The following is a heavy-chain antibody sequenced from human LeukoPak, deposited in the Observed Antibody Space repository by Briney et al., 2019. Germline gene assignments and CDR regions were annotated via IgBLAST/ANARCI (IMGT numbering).Heavy chain of an antibody. D-gene: IGHD1-26*01. CDR3: ARGPVFEWELLGYYFDY. Sequence: SETLSLTCAVYGGSFSGYYWSWIRQPPGKGLEWIGEINHSGSTNYNPSLQSRVTISVDTSKNQFSLKLSSVTAADTAVYYCARGPVFEWELLGYYFDYWGQGTLVTVSS. CDR2: INHSGST. V-gene: IGHV4-34*01. J-gene: IGHJ4*02. CDR1: GGSFSGYY.